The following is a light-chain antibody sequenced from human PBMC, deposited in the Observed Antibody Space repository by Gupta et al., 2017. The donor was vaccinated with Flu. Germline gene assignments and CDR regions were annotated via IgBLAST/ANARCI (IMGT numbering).Light chain of an antibody. CDR2: KAS. Sequence: VTLGQPASICCGSSQRRVHSDGNTYLHWFQQRPGQSPRRLIYKASNRDSGVPDRFSGSGSGTDFTLKISRVEADDVGVYYCMQCTGWPYAFGQGTKLEI. CDR3: MQCTGWPYA. CDR1: QRRVHSDGNTY. V-gene: IGKV2-30*02. J-gene: IGKJ2*01.